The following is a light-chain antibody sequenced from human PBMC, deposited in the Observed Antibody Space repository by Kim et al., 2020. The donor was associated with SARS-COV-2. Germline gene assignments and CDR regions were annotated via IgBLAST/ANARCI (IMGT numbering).Light chain of an antibody. CDR3: QSADSSGTYV. Sequence: PGERGRVTGCGEGLAGERGAWYQQKSGQAPCLVIYKDSERPSGIPERFSGSSSGTTVTLTISGVQAEDDADYYCQSADSSGTYVFGSGTKVTVL. CDR1: GLAGER. J-gene: IGLJ1*01. V-gene: IGLV3-25*03. CDR2: KDS.